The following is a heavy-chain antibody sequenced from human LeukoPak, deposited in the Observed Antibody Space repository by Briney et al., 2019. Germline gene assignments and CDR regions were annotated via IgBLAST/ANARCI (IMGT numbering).Heavy chain of an antibody. Sequence: ASVKVSCKASGYTFTGYYIHWVRPAPGQGLELMGWINPKRGGTKYAQKFQGRVTMTWDRSIGTGIMELGRVGSDDTAVYYCASGASLTYYYDTGDYYVFDYWGQGTLVTVSS. D-gene: IGHD3-22*01. V-gene: IGHV1-2*02. CDR2: INPKRGGT. J-gene: IGHJ4*02. CDR3: ASGASLTYYYDTGDYYVFDY. CDR1: GYTFTGYY.